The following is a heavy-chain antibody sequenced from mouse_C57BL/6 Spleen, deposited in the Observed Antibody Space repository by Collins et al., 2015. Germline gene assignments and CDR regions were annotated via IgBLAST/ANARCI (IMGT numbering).Heavy chain of an antibody. J-gene: IGHJ4*01. D-gene: IGHD2-4*01. CDR1: GFTFSSYA. CDR3: ARGLRREAMDY. CDR2: ISSGGST. Sequence: EVKLVESGGGLVKPGGSLKLSCAASGFTFSSYAMSWVRQTPEKRLEWVASISSGGSTYYPDSVKGRFTISRDNARNILYLQMSSLRSEDTAMYYCARGLRREAMDYWGQGTSVTVSS. V-gene: IGHV5-6-5*01.